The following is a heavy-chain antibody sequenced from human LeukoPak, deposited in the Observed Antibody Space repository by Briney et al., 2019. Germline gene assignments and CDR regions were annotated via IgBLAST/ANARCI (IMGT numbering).Heavy chain of an antibody. J-gene: IGHJ6*02. V-gene: IGHV3-23*01. CDR3: AKAVEVGVPLSYGMDV. CDR1: GFTFRSYA. D-gene: IGHD1-26*01. CDR2: ISGSGT. Sequence: GGSLRLSCATSGFTFRSYAMIWVRQAPERGLQWVSGISGSGTYYADFAKGRFTISRDNSKNTLYLQMNSLRAEDTAVYYCAKAVEVGVPLSYGMDVWGQGTTVTVSS.